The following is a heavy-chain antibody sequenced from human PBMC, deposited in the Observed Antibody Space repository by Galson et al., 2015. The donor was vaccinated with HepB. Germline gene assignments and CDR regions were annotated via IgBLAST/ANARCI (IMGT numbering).Heavy chain of an antibody. CDR1: GYIFTSFA. V-gene: IGHV1-18*01. CDR3: ASNYGDYAGGFDY. D-gene: IGHD4-17*01. J-gene: IGHJ4*02. Sequence: SVKVSCKASGYIFTSFAISWVRQAPGQGLQWMGWISAYNGNANYAQKLQGRVTMTTDTSTSTVYMELSSLRSEDTAVYYCASNYGDYAGGFDYWGQGTLVTVSS. CDR2: ISAYNGNA.